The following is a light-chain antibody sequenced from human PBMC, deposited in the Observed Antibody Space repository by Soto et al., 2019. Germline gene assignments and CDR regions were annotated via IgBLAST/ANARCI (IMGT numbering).Light chain of an antibody. V-gene: IGKV1-39*01. J-gene: IGKJ3*01. CDR3: QQSYSTPVT. Sequence: DIQMTQSPSSLSASVGDRVTITCRARQSISSYLNWYQQKPGKAPKLLIYAASSLQSGVPSRFSGSESGTDFTLAISSLQPEDFATYYCQQSYSTPVTFGPGTKVDIK. CDR2: AAS. CDR1: QSISSY.